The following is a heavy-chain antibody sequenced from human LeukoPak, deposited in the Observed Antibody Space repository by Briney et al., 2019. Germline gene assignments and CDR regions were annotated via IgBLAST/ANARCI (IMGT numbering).Heavy chain of an antibody. CDR2: INHSGST. CDR1: GGSFSGYY. Sequence: SSETLSLTCAVYGGSFSGYYWSWIRQPPGKGLEWVGEINHSGSTNYNPSLKSRVTISVDTSKNQFSLKLSSVTAADTAVYYCARLPTDYYYGMDVWGQGTTVTVPS. J-gene: IGHJ6*02. D-gene: IGHD4-4*01. CDR3: ARLPTDYYYGMDV. V-gene: IGHV4-34*01.